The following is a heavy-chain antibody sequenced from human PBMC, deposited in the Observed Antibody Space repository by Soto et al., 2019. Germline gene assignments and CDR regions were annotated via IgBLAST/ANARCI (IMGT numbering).Heavy chain of an antibody. V-gene: IGHV4-31*03. CDR3: ARDLVGAINYVDY. CDR1: GGSISSGGYY. Sequence: QVQLQESGPGLVKPSQTLSLTCTVSGGSISSGGYYWSWIRQHPGKGLEWIGYIYYSGSTYYNPSLKSRVTVSVDTSKNQFSLKLSSVTAADTAVYYCARDLVGAINYVDYWGQGTLVTVSS. CDR2: IYYSGST. J-gene: IGHJ4*02. D-gene: IGHD1-26*01.